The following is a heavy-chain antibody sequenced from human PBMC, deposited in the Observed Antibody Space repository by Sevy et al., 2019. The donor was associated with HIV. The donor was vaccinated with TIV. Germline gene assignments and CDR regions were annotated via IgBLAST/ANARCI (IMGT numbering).Heavy chain of an antibody. V-gene: IGHV3-30-3*01. D-gene: IGHD3-16*01. J-gene: IGHJ4*02. CDR3: ARDPHAVPHWGSFDS. CDR2: IPKEGTNK. Sequence: GGSLRLSCEASGFTFTRYAFHWVRQAPGKGLEWVAVIPKEGTNKYYIDAVKGRFTISSDNSRNTLFLQLERLRAEDTAMSFCARDPHAVPHWGSFDSWGQGTLVTVSS. CDR1: GFTFTRYA.